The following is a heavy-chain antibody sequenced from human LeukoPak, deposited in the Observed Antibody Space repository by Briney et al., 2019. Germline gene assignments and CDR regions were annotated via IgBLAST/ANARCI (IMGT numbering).Heavy chain of an antibody. Sequence: SETLSLTCSVSGDSINNYYWTWIRQPAGKGLEWIGRMWNNENIKYNPSLEGRVTMSIDTSKNQFSLSLTSVTAADTALYYCVREGGRGQMVTLTQWYFDLWGRGTLVTVSS. V-gene: IGHV4-4*07. J-gene: IGHJ2*01. CDR1: GDSINNYY. CDR3: VREGGRGQMVTLTQWYFDL. CDR2: MWNNENI. D-gene: IGHD5-24*01.